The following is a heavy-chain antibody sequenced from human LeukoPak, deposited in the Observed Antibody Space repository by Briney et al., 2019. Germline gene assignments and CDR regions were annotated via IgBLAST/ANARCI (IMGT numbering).Heavy chain of an antibody. D-gene: IGHD5-24*01. CDR3: ARLGGYNLSRNAFDI. Sequence: PSETLSLTCTVSGGSVSSTAYYWGWIRPTPGKGLEWIGNAYVNGHTYYNPSLKSRVTIVVNTSKNEFSLKLSSVTAADTAVYYCARLGGYNLSRNAFDIWGRGTLVTVSS. CDR1: GGSVSSTAYY. CDR2: AYVNGHT. J-gene: IGHJ3*02. V-gene: IGHV4-39*01.